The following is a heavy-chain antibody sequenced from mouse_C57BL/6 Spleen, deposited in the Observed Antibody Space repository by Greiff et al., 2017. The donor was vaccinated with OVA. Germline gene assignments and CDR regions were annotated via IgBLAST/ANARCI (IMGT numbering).Heavy chain of an antibody. CDR2: ISYDGSN. D-gene: IGHD3-2*02. J-gene: IGHJ2*01. CDR1: GYSITSGYY. Sequence: EVKLMESGPGLVKPSQSLSLTCSVTGYSITSGYYWNWIRQFPGNKLEWMGYISYDGSNNYNPSLKNRISITRDTSKNQFFLKLNSVTTEDTATYYCARASSGYVDYWGQGTTLTVSS. V-gene: IGHV3-6*01. CDR3: ARASSGYVDY.